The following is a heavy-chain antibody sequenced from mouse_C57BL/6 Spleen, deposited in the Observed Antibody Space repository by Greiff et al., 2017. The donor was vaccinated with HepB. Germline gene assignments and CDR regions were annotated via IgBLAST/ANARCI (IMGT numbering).Heavy chain of an antibody. CDR3: ARYDYYVSSYFYAMDY. D-gene: IGHD1-1*01. CDR1: GYTFTSYW. Sequence: QVQLQQPGAELVKPGASVKMSCKASGYTFTSYWITWVKQRPGQGLEWIGDIYPGSGSTNYNEKFKSKATLTVDTSSSTAYMQLSSLTSEDSAVYYCARYDYYVSSYFYAMDYWGQGTSVTVSS. J-gene: IGHJ4*01. CDR2: IYPGSGST. V-gene: IGHV1-55*01.